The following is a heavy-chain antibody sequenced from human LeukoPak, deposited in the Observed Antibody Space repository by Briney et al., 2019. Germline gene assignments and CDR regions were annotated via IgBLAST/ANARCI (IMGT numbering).Heavy chain of an antibody. CDR3: AKLGDGAGKTFYYYYGMDV. CDR2: ISYDGSNK. V-gene: IGHV3-30-3*02. D-gene: IGHD4-17*01. CDR1: GFTFSSYA. Sequence: AGGSLRLSCAASGFTFSSYAMHWVRQAPGKGLEWVAVISYDGSNKYYADSVKGRFTISRDNSKNTLYLQMNSLRAEDTAVYYCAKLGDGAGKTFYYYYGMDVWGQGTTVTVSS. J-gene: IGHJ6*02.